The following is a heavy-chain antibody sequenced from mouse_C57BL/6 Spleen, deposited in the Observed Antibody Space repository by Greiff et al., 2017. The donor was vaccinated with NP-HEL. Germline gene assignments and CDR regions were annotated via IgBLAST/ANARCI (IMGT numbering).Heavy chain of an antibody. V-gene: IGHV1-52*01. D-gene: IGHD1-1*01. CDR1: GYTFTSYW. CDR3: AREGFYYGSSYSWYFDV. Sequence: VQLQQSGAELVRPGSSVKLSCKASGYTFTSYWMHWVKQRPIQGLEWIGNIDPSDSETHYNQKFKDKATLTVDKSSSTAYMQLSSLTSEDSAVYYCAREGFYYGSSYSWYFDVWGTGTTVTVSS. CDR2: IDPSDSET. J-gene: IGHJ1*03.